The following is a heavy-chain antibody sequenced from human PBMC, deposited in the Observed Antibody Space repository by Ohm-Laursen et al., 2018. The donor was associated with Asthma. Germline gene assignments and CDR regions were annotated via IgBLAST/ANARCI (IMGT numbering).Heavy chain of an antibody. CDR2: ISGGGGST. CDR3: AKETVVAATPHWFDP. D-gene: IGHD2-15*01. CDR1: GFTFSSYA. J-gene: IGHJ5*02. V-gene: IGHV3-23*01. Sequence: SLRLSCAASGFTFSSYAMNWVRQSPGKGLEWVSAISGGGGSTDYADSVKGRFTISRDNSKNTLYLQMNSLRAEDTAVYYCAKETVVAATPHWFDPWGQGTLVTVSS.